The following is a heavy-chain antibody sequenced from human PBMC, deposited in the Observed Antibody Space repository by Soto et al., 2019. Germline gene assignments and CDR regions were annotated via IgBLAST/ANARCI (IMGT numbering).Heavy chain of an antibody. Sequence: EVQLVESGGGLVKPGGSLRLSCAASGFTFSSYSMNWVRQAPGKGLEWVSSISSSSSYIYYADSVKGRFIISRDNAKNSLYLQINSVRAEDTAVYYCARDYVDSSGYYCNFDYWGQGTLVTVSS. CDR1: GFTFSSYS. D-gene: IGHD3-22*01. J-gene: IGHJ4*02. CDR3: ARDYVDSSGYYCNFDY. V-gene: IGHV3-21*01. CDR2: ISSSSSYI.